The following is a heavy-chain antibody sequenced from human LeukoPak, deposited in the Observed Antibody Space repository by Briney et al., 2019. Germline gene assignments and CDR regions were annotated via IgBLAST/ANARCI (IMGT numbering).Heavy chain of an antibody. CDR3: AREDSLLWFGELYYYFDY. J-gene: IGHJ4*02. D-gene: IGHD3-10*01. CDR2: IYYSGST. CDR1: GGSISSYY. Sequence: SDTLSLTCTVSGGSISSYYWSWIRQPPGKGLEWIGYIYYSGSTNYNPSLKSRVTISVDTSKNQFSLKLSSVTAADTAVYYCAREDSLLWFGELYYYFDYWGQGTLVTVSS. V-gene: IGHV4-59*12.